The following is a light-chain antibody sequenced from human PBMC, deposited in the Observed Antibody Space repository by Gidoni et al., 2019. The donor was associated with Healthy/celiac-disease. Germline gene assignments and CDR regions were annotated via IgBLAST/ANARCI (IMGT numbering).Light chain of an antibody. Sequence: DIQMTPSPSSLSASGGDRVTITCQASQDISNYLNWYQQKPGKAPKVLIYDASNLATGVPSRFSGSGSGKDFTFTISSLQPEDIATYYCQQYDNLPLTFGGGTKVEIK. CDR2: DAS. CDR3: QQYDNLPLT. CDR1: QDISNY. V-gene: IGKV1-33*01. J-gene: IGKJ4*01.